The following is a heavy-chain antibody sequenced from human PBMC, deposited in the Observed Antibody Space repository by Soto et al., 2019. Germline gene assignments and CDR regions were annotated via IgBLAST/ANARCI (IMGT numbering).Heavy chain of an antibody. CDR2: IYPGDSDT. J-gene: IGHJ6*02. V-gene: IGHV5-51*01. D-gene: IGHD1-26*01. CDR1: GYSFTSYW. Sequence: VGSLKISCNGSGYSFTSYWIGWGRQMPGKGLEWMGIIYPGDSDTRYSPSFQGQVTISADKSISTAYLQWSSLKASDTAMYYCARLSGSYSYYYYYGMDVWGQGTTVTAP. CDR3: ARLSGSYSYYYYYGMDV.